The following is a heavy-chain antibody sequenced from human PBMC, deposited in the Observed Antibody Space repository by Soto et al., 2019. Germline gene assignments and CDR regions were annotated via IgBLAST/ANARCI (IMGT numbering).Heavy chain of an antibody. V-gene: IGHV3-74*01. CDR1: GFTFSSYW. CDR2: INSDGSST. J-gene: IGHJ4*02. Sequence: EVQLVESGGGLVQPGESLRLSCAASGFTFSSYWMHWVRQAPGKGLVWVSRINSDGSSTSYAGSVKGRFTISRDNAKNTMYLQMNSLRAAETAVYYCVRTSLVVAAATREDYWGQGTLVTVSS. D-gene: IGHD2-15*01. CDR3: VRTSLVVAAATREDY.